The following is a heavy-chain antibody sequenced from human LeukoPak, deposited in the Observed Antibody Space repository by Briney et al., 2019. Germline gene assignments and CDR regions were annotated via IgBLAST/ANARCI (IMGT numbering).Heavy chain of an antibody. CDR1: GFTFSSYG. Sequence: GGSLRLSCAASGFTFSSYGMHWVRQAPGKGLEWVAFIRYDGSNKYYADSVKGRFTISRDNSKNTLYLQMNSLRAEDTAVYYCAKEKGSSWYPTLYFDYWGQGTLVTVSS. J-gene: IGHJ4*02. D-gene: IGHD6-13*01. CDR2: IRYDGSNK. V-gene: IGHV3-30*02. CDR3: AKEKGSSWYPTLYFDY.